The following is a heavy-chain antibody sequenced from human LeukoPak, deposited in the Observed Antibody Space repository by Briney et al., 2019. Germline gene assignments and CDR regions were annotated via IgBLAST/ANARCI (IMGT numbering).Heavy chain of an antibody. CDR2: IKQDGSEK. Sequence: GGSLRLSCAASGFTFYSYWMTWVRQAPGKGLEWVANIKQDGSEKNYVDSVKGRFTISRGNAKNSLYLQMNSLRAEDTAVYYCARESGEAFDIWGQGTMVTVSS. D-gene: IGHD7-27*01. CDR3: ARESGEAFDI. V-gene: IGHV3-7*01. J-gene: IGHJ3*02. CDR1: GFTFYSYW.